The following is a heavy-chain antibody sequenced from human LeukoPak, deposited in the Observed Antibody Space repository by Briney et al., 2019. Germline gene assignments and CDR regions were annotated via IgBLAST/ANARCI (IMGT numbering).Heavy chain of an antibody. CDR2: ISSSSSTI. CDR3: ARELGTVDY. D-gene: IGHD7-27*01. J-gene: IGHJ4*02. CDR1: GFTFSSYS. V-gene: IGHV3-48*04. Sequence: GGSLRLSCAASGFTFSSYSMNWVRQAPGKGLEWVSYISSSSSTIYYADSVKGRFTISRDNAKNSLYLQMNSLRAEDTAVYYCARELGTVDYWGQGTLVTVSS.